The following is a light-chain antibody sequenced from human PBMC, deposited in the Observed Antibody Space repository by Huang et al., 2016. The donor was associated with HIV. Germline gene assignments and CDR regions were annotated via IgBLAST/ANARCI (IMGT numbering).Light chain of an antibody. CDR3: QQYGSSPPTT. CDR2: DGS. J-gene: IGKJ5*01. V-gene: IGKV3D-20*01. Sequence: EIVLTQSPATLSLSPGEGATLSCGASQTVRSNYLAWYQQRPGLAPRLLMYDGSTRATGIPDRFRGSGAGTEFTLTISRLEPEDFAVYYCQQYGSSPPTTFGQGTRLEIK. CDR1: QTVRSNY.